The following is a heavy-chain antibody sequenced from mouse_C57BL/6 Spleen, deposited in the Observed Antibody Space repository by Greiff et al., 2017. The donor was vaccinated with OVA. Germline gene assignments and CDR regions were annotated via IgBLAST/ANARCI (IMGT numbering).Heavy chain of an antibody. CDR2: IDPSDSYT. Sequence: QVQLQQPGAELVKPGASVKLSCKASGYTFTSYWMQWVKQRPGQGLEWIGEIDPSDSYTNYNQKFKGKATLTVDTSSSTAYMQLSSLTSEDSAVYYCASKRPMDYWGQGTSVTVSS. CDR3: ASKRPMDY. V-gene: IGHV1-50*01. J-gene: IGHJ4*01. CDR1: GYTFTSYW.